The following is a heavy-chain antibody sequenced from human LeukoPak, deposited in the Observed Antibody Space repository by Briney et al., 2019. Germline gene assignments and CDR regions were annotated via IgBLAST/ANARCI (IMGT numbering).Heavy chain of an antibody. D-gene: IGHD3-22*01. CDR2: ISYDGSNK. CDR3: AKDHHYYDSSGYPDY. Sequence: PGGSLRLSCAASGFTFSSYGMYWVRQAPGKGLEWVAVISYDGSNKYYADSVKGRFTISRDNSKNTLYLQMNSLRAEDTAVYYCAKDHHYYDSSGYPDYWGQGTLVTVSS. CDR1: GFTFSSYG. J-gene: IGHJ4*02. V-gene: IGHV3-30*18.